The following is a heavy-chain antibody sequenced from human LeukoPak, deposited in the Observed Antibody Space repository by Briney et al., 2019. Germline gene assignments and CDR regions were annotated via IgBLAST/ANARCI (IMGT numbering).Heavy chain of an antibody. J-gene: IGHJ3*02. D-gene: IGHD3-16*01. CDR3: ATLGDAFDI. CDR1: GFTFSSYS. CDR2: ISSSSSYI. Sequence: GGSLRLSCAASGFTFSSYSRNWVRQAAGKGLEWVSSISSSSSYIYYEDSVKGRFTISRDNAKNPLYLQMNSLSAEDTAVYYCATLGDAFDIWGQGTMVTVSS. V-gene: IGHV3-21*01.